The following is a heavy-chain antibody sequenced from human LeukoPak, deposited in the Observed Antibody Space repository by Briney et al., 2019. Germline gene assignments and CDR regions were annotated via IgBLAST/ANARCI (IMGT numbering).Heavy chain of an antibody. CDR1: GFTFSSYV. V-gene: IGHV3-23*01. CDR3: AKCSGWFVRGKDYYYYYMDV. Sequence: GGSLRLSCAASGFTFSSYVMSWVRQAPGKGLEWVSTVSTTGGSTYYADSVKGRFTISRDNSKDTLYLQMNSLRAEDTAVYYCAKCSGWFVRGKDYYYYYMDVWGKGTTVTVSS. D-gene: IGHD6-19*01. J-gene: IGHJ6*03. CDR2: VSTTGGST.